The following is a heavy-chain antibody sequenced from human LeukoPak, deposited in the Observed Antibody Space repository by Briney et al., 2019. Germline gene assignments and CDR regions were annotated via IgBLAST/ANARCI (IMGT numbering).Heavy chain of an antibody. CDR2: ISYDGRNK. D-gene: IGHD3-10*01. CDR1: GFTFSSYA. J-gene: IGHJ4*02. CDR3: ARDPSGSAYYFDY. V-gene: IGHV3-30*04. Sequence: GSLILSCAASGFTFSSYAMHWVRQAPGKGLEWVAVISYDGRNKYYADSVKGRFTISRDNSKNTLYLQMNSLRAEDTAVYYCARDPSGSAYYFDYWGQGTLVTVSS.